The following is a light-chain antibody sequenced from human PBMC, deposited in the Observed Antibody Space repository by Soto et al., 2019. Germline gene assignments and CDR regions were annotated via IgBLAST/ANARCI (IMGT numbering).Light chain of an antibody. J-gene: IGLJ2*01. CDR1: SSDVGGYNH. Sequence: QSALTHPRSVSGSPGQSVTISCTGTSSDVGGYNHISWYQPHPGKAPKLMIFDVSKWPSGVPDRFSGSQSANTASLTISGLQAEDEADYYCSSYAGPHTVLFSGGTKLTVL. CDR2: DVS. CDR3: SSYAGPHTVL. V-gene: IGLV2-11*01.